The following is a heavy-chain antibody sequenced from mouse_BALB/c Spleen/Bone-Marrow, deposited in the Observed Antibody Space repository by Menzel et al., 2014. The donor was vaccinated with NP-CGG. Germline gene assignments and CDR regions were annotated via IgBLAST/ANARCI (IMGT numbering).Heavy chain of an antibody. CDR1: GFSLTSYG. V-gene: IGHV2-6-1*01. CDR2: IWSDGST. D-gene: IGHD2-1*01. CDR3: ARNGNFYAMDY. Sequence: VKVVESGPGLVAPSQSLSIPCTISGFSLTSYGVHWVRQPPGKGLEWLVVIWSDGSTTYNSALKSRLSISKDNSKSQVFLKMNSLQTDDTAMYYCARNGNFYAMDYWGQGTSVTVSS. J-gene: IGHJ4*01.